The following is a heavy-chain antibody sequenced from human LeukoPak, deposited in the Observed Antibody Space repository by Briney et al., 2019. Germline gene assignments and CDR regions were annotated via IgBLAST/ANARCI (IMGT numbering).Heavy chain of an antibody. CDR2: IYTSGST. D-gene: IGHD3-22*01. Sequence: SETLSLTCTVSGGSISSYYWSWIRQPASKGLEWIGRIYTSGSTNYNPSLKSRVTMSVDTSKNQFSLKLSSVTAADTAVYYCATEIMIVAASAAFDIWGQGTLVTVSS. V-gene: IGHV4-4*07. CDR1: GGSISSYY. J-gene: IGHJ3*02. CDR3: ATEIMIVAASAAFDI.